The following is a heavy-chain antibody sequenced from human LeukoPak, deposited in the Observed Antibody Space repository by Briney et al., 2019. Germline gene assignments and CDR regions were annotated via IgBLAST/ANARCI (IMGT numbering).Heavy chain of an antibody. V-gene: IGHV3-74*01. Sequence: GGSLRLSCAASGLAFSAYKMHWVRQAPRKGLVWVARISTDGYTTDYADFVQGRFTASRDNTKNTWSLEMNSLRAEDTAVYYCVVGGSPGYWGQGTLVTVSS. CDR3: VVGGSPGY. J-gene: IGHJ4*02. CDR1: GLAFSAYK. D-gene: IGHD2-15*01. CDR2: ISTDGYTT.